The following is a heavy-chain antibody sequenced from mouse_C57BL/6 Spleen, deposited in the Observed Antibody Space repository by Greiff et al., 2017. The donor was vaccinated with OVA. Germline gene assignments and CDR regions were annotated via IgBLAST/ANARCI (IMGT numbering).Heavy chain of an antibody. CDR3: ARSLITTVVATDFDY. J-gene: IGHJ2*01. V-gene: IGHV1-22*01. D-gene: IGHD1-1*01. CDR2: INPNNGGT. Sequence: EVKLMESGPELVKPGASVKMSCKASGYTFTDYNMHWVKQSHGKSLEWIGYINPNNGGTSYNQKFKGKATLTVNKSSSTAYMELRSLTSEDSAVYYCARSLITTVVATDFDYWGQGTTLTVSS. CDR1: GYTFTDYN.